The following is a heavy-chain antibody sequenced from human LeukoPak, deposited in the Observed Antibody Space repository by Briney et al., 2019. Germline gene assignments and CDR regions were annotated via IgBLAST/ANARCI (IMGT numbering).Heavy chain of an antibody. CDR3: ARDRGDIVATIDDY. Sequence: GGSLRLSCAVSGITLSNYGMTWVRQAPGKGLEWVAVIWYDGSNKYYADSVKGRFTISRDNSKNTLYLQMNSLRAEDTAVYYCARDRGDIVATIDDYWGQGTLVTVSS. D-gene: IGHD5-12*01. CDR1: GITLSNYG. CDR2: IWYDGSNK. V-gene: IGHV3-33*08. J-gene: IGHJ4*02.